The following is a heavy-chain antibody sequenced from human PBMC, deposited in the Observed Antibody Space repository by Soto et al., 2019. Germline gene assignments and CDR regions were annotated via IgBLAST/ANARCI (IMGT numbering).Heavy chain of an antibody. CDR1: GFTFDDYG. Sequence: EVQLVESGGGVLRPGGSLRLSCAASGFTFDDYGMSWARQAPGKGLEWVSGVNWNGGSTGYADSVKGRFTISRDNAKNSLYLQMTSLRAEDTAFYYCVGGARLNFDYWGQGTLVTVAS. CDR3: VGGARLNFDY. J-gene: IGHJ4*02. CDR2: VNWNGGST. V-gene: IGHV3-20*04.